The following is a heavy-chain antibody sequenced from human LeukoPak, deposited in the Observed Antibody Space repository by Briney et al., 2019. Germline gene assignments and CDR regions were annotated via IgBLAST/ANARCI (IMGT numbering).Heavy chain of an antibody. D-gene: IGHD3-9*01. CDR2: IYYSGST. CDR1: GGSISSYY. J-gene: IGHJ3*02. Sequence: SETLSLTCTVSGGSISSYYWSWIRPPPGKGLEWIGYIYYSGSTNYNPSLKSRVTISVDTSKNQFSLKLSSVTAADTAAYYCARGGFDILTGPGAFHIWGQGTMVTVSS. V-gene: IGHV4-59*01. CDR3: ARGGFDILTGPGAFHI.